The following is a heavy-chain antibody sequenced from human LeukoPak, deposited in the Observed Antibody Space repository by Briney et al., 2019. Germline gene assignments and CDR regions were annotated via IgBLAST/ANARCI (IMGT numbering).Heavy chain of an antibody. V-gene: IGHV3-48*03. CDR3: AREEVNCGGDCLDY. J-gene: IGHJ4*02. CDR1: GFTFSSYE. Sequence: PGGSLRLSCVASGFTFSSYEFNWVRQAPGKGLEWVSYIPSSGSAIYYADSVKGRFTVSRDNAKNSLYLQMNSLRDEDTAVYYCAREEVNCGGDCLDYWGQGSQVTVSS. D-gene: IGHD2-21*02. CDR2: IPSSGSAI.